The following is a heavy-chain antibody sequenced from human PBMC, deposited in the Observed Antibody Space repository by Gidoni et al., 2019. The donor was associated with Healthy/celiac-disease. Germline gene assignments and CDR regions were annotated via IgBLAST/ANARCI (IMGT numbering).Heavy chain of an antibody. CDR2: ISGSGSNT. Sequence: EVQLLESGGGLVQPGGSLRLSCAASGFTFSSYAMSWVRQAPGKGLGWVSAISGSGSNTYYADTVKGRFTISKDNSKNTLYLQMNSLGAEDTAVYYYAKVRVVPTYFDYWGQGTLVTVSS. J-gene: IGHJ4*02. CDR1: GFTFSSYA. V-gene: IGHV3-23*01. D-gene: IGHD6-6*01. CDR3: AKVRVVPTYFDY.